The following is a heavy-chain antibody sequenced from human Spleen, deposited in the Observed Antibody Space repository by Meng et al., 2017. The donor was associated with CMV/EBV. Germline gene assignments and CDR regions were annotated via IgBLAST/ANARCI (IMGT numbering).Heavy chain of an antibody. D-gene: IGHD3-10*01. Sequence: ASVKVSCKTSGYTFTDYYIHWVRQAPGQGLEWMGWINPNSGGTNYAQKFQDRVTMTRDTSISTAYMELSSLTSDDTAVYYCAREGHGWGSYYFDYWGQATLVTVSS. CDR3: AREGHGWGSYYFDY. CDR1: GYTFTDYY. CDR2: INPNSGGT. V-gene: IGHV1-2*02. J-gene: IGHJ4*02.